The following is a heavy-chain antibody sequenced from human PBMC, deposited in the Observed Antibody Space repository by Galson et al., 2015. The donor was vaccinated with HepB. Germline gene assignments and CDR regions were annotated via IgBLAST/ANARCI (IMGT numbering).Heavy chain of an antibody. J-gene: IGHJ5*02. CDR1: GFTFSSYG. CDR2: ISFDGSYK. V-gene: IGHV3-30*18. CDR3: AKGGPDTAVVVNSGTNWFDP. D-gene: IGHD5-18*01. Sequence: SLRLSCAASGFTFSSYGIHWVRQAPGTGLEWVAVISFDGSYKYYADSVRGRFTVSRDNSKNTLYLQMNSLRDEDTAVYYCAKGGPDTAVVVNSGTNWFDPWGQGTLVTVST.